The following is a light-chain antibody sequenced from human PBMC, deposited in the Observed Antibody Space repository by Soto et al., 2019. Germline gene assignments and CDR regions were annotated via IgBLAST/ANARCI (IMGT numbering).Light chain of an antibody. CDR2: DVS. J-gene: IGKJ5*01. Sequence: DIQMTQSPSTLSGSVGDRVTIACRASQTISSWLAWYQQKPGKAPKLLIYDVSSLQSGVPSRFSGSGSGTDFTLTISSLEPADFAVYYCQQRSNWPPITFGQGTRLEIK. CDR1: QTISSW. V-gene: IGKV1-5*01. CDR3: QQRSNWPPIT.